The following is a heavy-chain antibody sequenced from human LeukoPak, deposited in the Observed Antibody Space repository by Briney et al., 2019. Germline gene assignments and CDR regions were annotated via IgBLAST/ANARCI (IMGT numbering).Heavy chain of an antibody. J-gene: IGHJ4*02. D-gene: IGHD5-12*01. CDR1: GYTFTSYD. CDR3: ARRKYSAYDLFDY. CDR2: MNPNSGNT. V-gene: IGHV1-8*03. Sequence: ASVKVSCKASGYTFTSYDINWVRQATGQGLEWMGWMNPNSGNTGYAQKFQGRVTITRNTSISTAYMELSSLRSEDTAVYYCARRKYSAYDLFDYWGQGTLVTVSS.